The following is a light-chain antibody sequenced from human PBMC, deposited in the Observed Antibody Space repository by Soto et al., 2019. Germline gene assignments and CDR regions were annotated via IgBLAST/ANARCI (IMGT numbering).Light chain of an antibody. CDR3: AAWDGSLSAVV. J-gene: IGLJ2*01. CDR2: DNN. Sequence: QSLLTQPPSVSAAPGQKVTISCSGSSSNIGNNYVSWYQQVPGTAPKLVIYDNNERPPGIADRFSGSKSGTSATLGITGLQTGDEADYYCAAWDGSLSAVVFGGGTKLTVL. CDR1: SSNIGNNY. V-gene: IGLV1-51*01.